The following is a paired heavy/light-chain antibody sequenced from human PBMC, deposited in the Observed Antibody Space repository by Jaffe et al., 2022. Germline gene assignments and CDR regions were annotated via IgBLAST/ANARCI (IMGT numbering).Heavy chain of an antibody. Sequence: EVQLVESGGGLVKPGGSLRLSCAASGFTFSSYSMNWVRQAPGKGLEWVSSISSSSSYIYYADSVKGRFTISRDNAKNSLYLQMNSLRAEDTAVYYCARLSGDGPLGYCSSTSCYAIDYWGQGTLVTVSS. CDR2: ISSSSSYI. J-gene: IGHJ4*02. CDR1: GFTFSSYS. CDR3: ARLSGDGPLGYCSSTSCYAIDY. D-gene: IGHD2-2*01. V-gene: IGHV3-21*01.
Light chain of an antibody. CDR3: QQSYSTRSIT. CDR1: QSISSY. J-gene: IGKJ5*01. Sequence: DIQMTQSPSSLSASVGDRVTITCRASQSISSYLNWYQQKPGKAPKLLIYAASSLQSGVPSRFSGSGSGTDFTLTISSLQPEDFATYYCQQSYSTRSITFGQGTRLEIK. CDR2: AAS. V-gene: IGKV1-39*01.